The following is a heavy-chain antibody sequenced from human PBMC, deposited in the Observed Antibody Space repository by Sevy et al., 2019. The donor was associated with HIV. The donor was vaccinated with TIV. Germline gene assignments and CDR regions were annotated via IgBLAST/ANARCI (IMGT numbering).Heavy chain of an antibody. V-gene: IGHV4-59*01. D-gene: IGHD6-6*01. CDR1: AGSISSYY. CDR3: VTSIAARIYWSFDL. J-gene: IGHJ2*01. Sequence: SETLSLTCTVSAGSISSYYWTWIRQSPGKGLEWIGNIYYRGSTNYNPSLKSRVTISVDTSKNQFSLKLSSVTAADTAVYYCVTSIAARIYWSFDLWGRGALVTVSS. CDR2: IYYRGST.